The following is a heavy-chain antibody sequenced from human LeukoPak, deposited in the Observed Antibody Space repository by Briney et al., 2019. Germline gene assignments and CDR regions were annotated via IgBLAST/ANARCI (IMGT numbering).Heavy chain of an antibody. D-gene: IGHD3-10*01. CDR2: ICAYNGNT. CDR1: LYTLSSYV. J-gene: IGHJ5*02. V-gene: IGHV1-18*01. CDR3: ARDYGSGSYRSWFDP. Sequence: GASVKVSRKGSLYTLSSYVISSVRQAPGQGLEGMGWICAYNGNTNYAQRLPGRVTMTTDTSSSTAYMELRSLRSDDTAVYYCARDYGSGSYRSWFDPWGQGTLVTVSS.